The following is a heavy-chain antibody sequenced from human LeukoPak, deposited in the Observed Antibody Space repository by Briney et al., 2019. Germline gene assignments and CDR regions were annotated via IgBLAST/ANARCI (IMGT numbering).Heavy chain of an antibody. J-gene: IGHJ4*02. V-gene: IGHV3-20*04. CDR2: INWNGGST. CDR3: ARVTYYDSSGYSTFDY. CDR1: GFTFDDYG. Sequence: SGGSLRLSCAASGFTFDDYGMSWVRQAPGKGLEWVSGINWNGGSTGYADSVKGRFTISRDNAKNSLYLQMNSLRAEDTALYYCARVTYYDSSGYSTFDYWGQGTLVTVSS. D-gene: IGHD3-22*01.